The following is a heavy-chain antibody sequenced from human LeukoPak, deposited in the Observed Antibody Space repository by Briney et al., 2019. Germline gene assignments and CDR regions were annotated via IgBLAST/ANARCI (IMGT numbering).Heavy chain of an antibody. V-gene: IGHV1-2*02. J-gene: IGHJ6*03. Sequence: ASVKVSCKASGGSFSSKAISWVRQAPGQGLEWMGWINPNSGGTNYAQKFQGRVTMTRDTSISTAYMELSRLRSDDTAVYYCARYYNRDAGYILSDYMDVWGKGTTVTISS. CDR3: ARYYNRDAGYILSDYMDV. CDR2: INPNSGGT. D-gene: IGHD1-20*01. CDR1: GGSFSSKA.